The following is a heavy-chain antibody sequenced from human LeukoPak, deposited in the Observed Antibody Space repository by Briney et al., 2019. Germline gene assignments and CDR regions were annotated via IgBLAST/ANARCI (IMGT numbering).Heavy chain of an antibody. Sequence: GGSLRLSCAASGFTFSSYAMSWVRHAPGEGREWVSAISGSGGSTNYADSVKGRFTISRDKSKKTLYLQMNSLRAEDTAVYYCAKDRELLWFGELLPFDYWGQGTLVTVSS. CDR2: ISGSGGST. D-gene: IGHD3-10*01. J-gene: IGHJ4*02. CDR3: AKDRELLWFGELLPFDY. CDR1: GFTFSSYA. V-gene: IGHV3-23*01.